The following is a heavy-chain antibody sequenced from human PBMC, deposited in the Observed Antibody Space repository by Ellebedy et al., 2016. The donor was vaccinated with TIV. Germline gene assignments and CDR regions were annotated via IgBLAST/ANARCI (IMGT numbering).Heavy chain of an antibody. J-gene: IGHJ6*02. CDR3: AKAGWELPNYYYYGMDV. CDR1: GFTFSSCG. Sequence: PGGSLRLSCAASGFTFSSCGMHWVRQAPGKGLEWVAVISFDGSTKYYADSVKGRFTISRDNSKSTLSLQMNSLRAEDTAVYYCAKAGWELPNYYYYGMDVWGQGTTVTVSS. CDR2: ISFDGSTK. V-gene: IGHV3-30*18. D-gene: IGHD1-26*01.